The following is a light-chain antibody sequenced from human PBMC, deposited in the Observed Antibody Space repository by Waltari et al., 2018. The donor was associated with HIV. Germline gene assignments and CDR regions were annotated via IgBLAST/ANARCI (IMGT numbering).Light chain of an antibody. J-gene: IGLJ2*01. CDR2: EVS. CDR3: SSYGGSANLL. Sequence: SALTQPPSASGSPGQSVTISCTGTSSDIGGYTYVSWYKQYPGKAPKLMSYEVSKRPSGVPDRFYGSKSANTASLTVSGLQAEDEADYYCSSYGGSANLLFGGGTKLTVL. CDR1: SSDIGGYTY. V-gene: IGLV2-8*01.